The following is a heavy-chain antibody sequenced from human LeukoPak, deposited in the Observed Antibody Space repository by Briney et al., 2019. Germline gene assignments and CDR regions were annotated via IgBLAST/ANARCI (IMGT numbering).Heavy chain of an antibody. CDR3: ARVVRRYGCSGGSCYSDFDP. CDR2: MNPNSGNT. V-gene: IGHV1-8*01. J-gene: IGHJ5*02. CDR1: GYTFTSYD. D-gene: IGHD2-15*01. Sequence: GASVKVSCKASGYTFTSYDINWVRQATGQGLEWMGWMNPNSGNTGYAQKFQGRVTMTRNTSISTAYMELSSLRSEDTAVNYCARVVRRYGCSGGSCYSDFDPWGQGTLVTVSS.